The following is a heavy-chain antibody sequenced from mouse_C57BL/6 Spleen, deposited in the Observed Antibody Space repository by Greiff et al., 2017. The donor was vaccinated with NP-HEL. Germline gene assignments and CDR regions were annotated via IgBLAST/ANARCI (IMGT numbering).Heavy chain of an antibody. CDR2: LDPSDSYT. J-gene: IGHJ2*01. D-gene: IGHD2-4*01. Sequence: QVQLQQPGAELVRPGTSVKLSFKASGYTFTSYWMHWVKQRPGHGLEWIGVLDPSDSYTNYNQKFPCQATLTVDTSSSTAYMQLSSRTSEDSAVYYCARAYYDYDGRYYCDYWGKGTTLTVSS. CDR3: ARAYYDYDGRYYCDY. V-gene: IGHV1-59*01. CDR1: GYTFTSYW.